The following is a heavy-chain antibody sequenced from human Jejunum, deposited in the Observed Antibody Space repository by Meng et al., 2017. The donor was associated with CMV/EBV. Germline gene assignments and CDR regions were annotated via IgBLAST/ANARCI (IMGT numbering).Heavy chain of an antibody. D-gene: IGHD4-17*01. CDR2: IYHTGRT. CDR1: GSSIVSSGYF. J-gene: IGHJ4*02. CDR3: ATNGETMVTTDN. Sequence: CTVSGSSIVSSGYFWGWIRRPPGNGLEWIGSIYHTGRTYYNPSLMSRVTISVDTSKSQFSLRVSSLTAADTAVYYCATNGETMVTTDNWGQGILVTVSS. V-gene: IGHV4-39*07.